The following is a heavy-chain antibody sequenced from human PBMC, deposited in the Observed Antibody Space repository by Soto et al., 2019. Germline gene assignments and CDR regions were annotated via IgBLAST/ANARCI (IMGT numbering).Heavy chain of an antibody. CDR1: GYTFTSYG. V-gene: IGHV1-18*01. CDR3: ARDREHYDILTGYYTNWFDP. J-gene: IGHJ5*02. D-gene: IGHD3-9*01. Sequence: GASVKVSCKASGYTFTSYGISWVRQAPGQGLEWMGWISAYNGNTNYAQKLQGRVTMTTDTSTSTAYMELRSLRSDDTAVYYCARDREHYDILTGYYTNWFDPWGQGTLVSVSS. CDR2: ISAYNGNT.